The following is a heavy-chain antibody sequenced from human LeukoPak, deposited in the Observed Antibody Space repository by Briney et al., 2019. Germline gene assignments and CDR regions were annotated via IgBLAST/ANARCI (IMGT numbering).Heavy chain of an antibody. CDR3: ARGRSYGFDFDT. Sequence: PSETLSLTCDVSGVSINTCCYYWTWIRQPPGKGLEWIGYKYYSGGTRYNSSLRSRLTISLDSSKNQFSLRLTSVTAADTAVYYCARGRSYGFDFDTWGPGTLVIVSS. D-gene: IGHD5-18*01. V-gene: IGHV4-61*01. CDR2: KYYSGGT. J-gene: IGHJ4*02. CDR1: GVSINTCCYY.